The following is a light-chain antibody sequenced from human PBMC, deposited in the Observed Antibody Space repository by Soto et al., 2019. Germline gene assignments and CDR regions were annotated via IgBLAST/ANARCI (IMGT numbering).Light chain of an antibody. V-gene: IGKV1-5*01. J-gene: IGKJ5*01. CDR2: DAS. Sequence: DIQMTKSPSTLSASEGEGVTISCRASQTISGWLAWYQQRPGKAPKLLISDASSLRSGVPSRFSGSGSGTEFTLTISSLQPDDFGRYYCQQHNSFSITFGQGTRLE. CDR1: QTISGW. CDR3: QQHNSFSIT.